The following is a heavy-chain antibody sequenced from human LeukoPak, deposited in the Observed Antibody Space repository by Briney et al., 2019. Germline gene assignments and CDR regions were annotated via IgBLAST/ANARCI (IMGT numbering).Heavy chain of an antibody. V-gene: IGHV1-2*02. CDR2: INPNSGGT. CDR1: GYTFTSYA. Sequence: GASVKVSCKASGYTFTSYAMNWVRQAPGQGLEWMGWINPNSGGTNYAQKFQGRVTMTRDTSISTAYMELSRLRSDDTAVYYCARDLGYCTNGVCYWFDPWGQGTLVTVSS. J-gene: IGHJ5*02. CDR3: ARDLGYCTNGVCYWFDP. D-gene: IGHD2-8*01.